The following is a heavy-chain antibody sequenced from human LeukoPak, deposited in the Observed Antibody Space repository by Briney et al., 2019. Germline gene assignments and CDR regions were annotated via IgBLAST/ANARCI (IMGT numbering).Heavy chain of an antibody. CDR1: GYTFTSYA. CDR2: INTNTGNP. CDR3: ARVNSGYEYYYYYYIDV. Sequence: ASVKVSCKASGYTFTSYAMNWVRQAPGQGLEWMGWINTNTGNPTYAQGFTGRFVFSLDTSVSTAYLQISSLKAEDTAVYYCARVNSGYEYYYYYYIDVWGKGTTVTVSS. J-gene: IGHJ6*03. D-gene: IGHD5-12*01. V-gene: IGHV7-4-1*02.